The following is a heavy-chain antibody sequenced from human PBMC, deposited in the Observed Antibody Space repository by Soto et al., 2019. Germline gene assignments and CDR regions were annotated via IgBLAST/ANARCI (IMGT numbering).Heavy chain of an antibody. CDR3: AKATATGGGAFDI. V-gene: IGHV3-21*06. CDR2: ISSISYI. Sequence: GGSLRLSCVVSGFTFSSFTMNWVRQAPGKGLEWVSSISSISYIYYADSVKGRFTISRDNAKNSLYLQMNSLRAEDTAVYYCAKATATGGGAFDICGQGTMVTVSS. CDR1: GFTFSSFT. D-gene: IGHD2-8*02. J-gene: IGHJ3*02.